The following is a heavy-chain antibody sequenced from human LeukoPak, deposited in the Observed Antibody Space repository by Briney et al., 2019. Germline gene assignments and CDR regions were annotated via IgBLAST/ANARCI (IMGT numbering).Heavy chain of an antibody. CDR3: ARVDDLDAFDI. D-gene: IGHD2-2*03. Sequence: PGGSLRLSCAASGFTFSSYAMSWVRLAPGKGLKWVSAISGSGDSTYYGDSVKGRFTISRDNSKNTLYLQMNSLRAEDTAVYYCARVDDLDAFDIWGQGTMVTVSS. CDR1: GFTFSSYA. J-gene: IGHJ3*02. V-gene: IGHV3-23*01. CDR2: ISGSGDST.